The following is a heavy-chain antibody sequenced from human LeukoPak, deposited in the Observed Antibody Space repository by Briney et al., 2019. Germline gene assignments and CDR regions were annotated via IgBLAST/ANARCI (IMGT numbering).Heavy chain of an antibody. CDR3: ARVINGILDY. CDR2: IYYSGST. V-gene: IGHV4-39*01. CDR1: GGSISSSSYY. D-gene: IGHD2-8*01. Sequence: TTSETLSLTCTVSGGSISSSSYYWGWIRQPPGKGLGWIGSIYYSGSTYYNPSLKSRVTISVDTSKNQFSLKLSSVTAADTAVYYCARVINGILDYWGQGTLVTVSS. J-gene: IGHJ4*02.